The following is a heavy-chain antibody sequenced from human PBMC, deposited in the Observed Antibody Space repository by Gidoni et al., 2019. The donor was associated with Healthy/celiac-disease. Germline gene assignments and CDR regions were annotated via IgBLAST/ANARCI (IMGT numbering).Heavy chain of an antibody. Sequence: VQLQQWGAGLLKSSETLSLTCAVSGGSFRGSYWSWIRQPPGKGLEWMGEIKHSGSTNYNPSLKNRVTISVDTSKDQLSLKLSSVTAADTAVYYCAGGAYGSGSHTTVRYYCDYWGQGTLVTVSS. CDR3: AGGAYGSGSHTTVRYYCDY. CDR1: GGSFRGSY. D-gene: IGHD3-10*01. V-gene: IGHV4-34*01. CDR2: IKHSGST. J-gene: IGHJ4*02.